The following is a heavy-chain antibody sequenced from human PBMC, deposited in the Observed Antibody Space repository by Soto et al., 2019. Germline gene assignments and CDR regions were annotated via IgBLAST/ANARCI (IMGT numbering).Heavy chain of an antibody. V-gene: IGHV1-69*01. CDR2: IIPIFGTE. J-gene: IGHJ6*02. CDR3: STSVYCSTTRCYYYYGLDV. D-gene: IGHD2-2*01. CDR1: GGTFSSHS. Sequence: QVQLVQSGAEVKKPGSSVKVSCKVSGGTFSSHSINWVRQAPGQGPEWMGGIIPIFGTENYAQKLKGRVTINAVESTCITYWEWSSLTSEDTALYYCSTSVYCSTTRCYYYYGLDVWGQGTTVIVSS.